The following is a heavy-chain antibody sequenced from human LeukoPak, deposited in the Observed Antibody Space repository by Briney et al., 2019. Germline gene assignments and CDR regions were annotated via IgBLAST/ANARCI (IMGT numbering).Heavy chain of an antibody. J-gene: IGHJ4*01. Sequence: GGSLRLSCAASEFTFSAYAMHWVRQAPGKGLEYVSALSPRGDSTYYIDSVKGRFTISRDSAKSSLYLQMISLRAEDTAVYYCAKYDAGSYYAGMYYFHYWGHGTLVTVSS. V-gene: IGHV3-64*04. CDR2: LSPRGDST. CDR3: AKYDAGSYYAGMYYFHY. CDR1: EFTFSAYA. D-gene: IGHD3-10*01.